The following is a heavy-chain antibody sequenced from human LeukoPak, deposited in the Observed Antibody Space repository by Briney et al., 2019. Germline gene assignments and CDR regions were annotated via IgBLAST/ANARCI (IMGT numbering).Heavy chain of an antibody. CDR3: ARDPSDRSSWYYFDY. CDR2: IRSKANSYAT. Sequence: GGSLRLSCAASGFTFSGSAMHWVRQASGKGLEWVGRIRSKANSYATAYAASVKGRFTISRDNAKNSLYLQMNSLRAEDTAVYYCARDPSDRSSWYYFDYWGQGTLVTVSS. D-gene: IGHD6-13*01. CDR1: GFTFSGSA. J-gene: IGHJ4*02. V-gene: IGHV3-73*01.